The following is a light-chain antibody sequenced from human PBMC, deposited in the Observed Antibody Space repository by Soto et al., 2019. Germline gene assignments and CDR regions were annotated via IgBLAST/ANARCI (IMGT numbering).Light chain of an antibody. CDR3: QQYNCYSRS. Sequence: DIQMTQSPSTLSASVGDRVTITFRASQSISSWLAWYQQKPGKAPKLLIYHASSLESGVPSRFSGSGSGTGFTLTIRSLKPDDFATYYSQQYNCYSRSFGKGTKVEIK. J-gene: IGKJ1*01. V-gene: IGKV1-5*01. CDR1: QSISSW. CDR2: HAS.